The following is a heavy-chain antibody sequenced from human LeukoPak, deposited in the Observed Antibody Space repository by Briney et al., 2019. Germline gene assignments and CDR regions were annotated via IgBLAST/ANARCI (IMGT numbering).Heavy chain of an antibody. Sequence: TGGSLRLSCAASGFTFSTYNMNWVRQAPGKGLEWISYINADSSTIQYADSVRGRFTTSRDNAKNSLYLQMNSLRAEYTAVYYCVRDNSRGQSLGVIYWGQGSLVTVSS. D-gene: IGHD3-22*01. CDR2: INADSSTI. CDR3: VRDNSRGQSLGVIY. CDR1: GFTFSTYN. J-gene: IGHJ4*02. V-gene: IGHV3-48*01.